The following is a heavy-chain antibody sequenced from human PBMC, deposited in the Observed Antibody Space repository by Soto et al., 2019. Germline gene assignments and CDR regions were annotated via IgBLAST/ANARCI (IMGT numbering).Heavy chain of an antibody. CDR1: GYTFTSYG. Sequence: GASVKVSCKASGYTFTSYGISWVRQAPGQGLEWMGWISAYNGNTNYAQKLQGRVTMTTDTSTSTAYMELRSLRSDDTAVYYCARDSSGYDFVNWFDPWGQGTLVTAPQ. D-gene: IGHD5-12*01. V-gene: IGHV1-18*01. CDR2: ISAYNGNT. J-gene: IGHJ5*02. CDR3: ARDSSGYDFVNWFDP.